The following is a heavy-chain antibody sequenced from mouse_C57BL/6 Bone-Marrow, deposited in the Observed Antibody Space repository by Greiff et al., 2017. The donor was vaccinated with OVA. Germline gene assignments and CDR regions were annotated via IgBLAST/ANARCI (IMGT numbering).Heavy chain of an antibody. CDR1: GYTFTDYY. V-gene: IGHV1-76*01. CDR2: IYPGSGNT. D-gene: IGHD1-1*01. Sequence: QVQLQQSGAELVRPGASVKLSCKASGYTFTDYYINWVKQRPGQGLEWIARIYPGSGNTYYNEKFKGKATLTAEKSSSTAYMQLSSLTSEDSAVYFCARTYGRLDYWGQGTTLTVSS. J-gene: IGHJ2*01. CDR3: ARTYGRLDY.